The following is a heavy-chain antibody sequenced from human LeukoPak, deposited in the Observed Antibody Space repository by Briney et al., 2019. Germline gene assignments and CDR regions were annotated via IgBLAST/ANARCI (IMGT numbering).Heavy chain of an antibody. CDR2: IYTSGST. Sequence: SETLSLTCTVSGGSISSYYWSWIRQPAGKGLEWIGRIYTSGSTNYNPSLKSRVTMSVDTSKNQFSLKLSSVTAADTAVYYCARGRGWGTLYYYYYMDVWGKGTTVTVSS. D-gene: IGHD7-27*01. CDR1: GGSISSYY. J-gene: IGHJ6*03. V-gene: IGHV4-4*07. CDR3: ARGRGWGTLYYYYYMDV.